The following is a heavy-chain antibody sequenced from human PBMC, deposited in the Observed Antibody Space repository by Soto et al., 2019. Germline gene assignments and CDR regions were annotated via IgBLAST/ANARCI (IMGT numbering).Heavy chain of an antibody. J-gene: IGHJ4*02. Sequence: LRLSCAASGFIFSSYEMNWVRQAPGKGLEWVSYISSSGSTIYYADSVKGRFTISRDNAKNSLYLQMNSLRAEDTAVYYCARDFGYFDYWGQGTLVTVSS. V-gene: IGHV3-48*03. CDR1: GFIFSSYE. CDR3: ARDFGYFDY. CDR2: ISSSGSTI. D-gene: IGHD3-16*01.